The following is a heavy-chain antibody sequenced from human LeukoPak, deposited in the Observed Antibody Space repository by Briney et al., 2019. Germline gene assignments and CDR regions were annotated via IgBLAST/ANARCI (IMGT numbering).Heavy chain of an antibody. V-gene: IGHV1-46*01. CDR3: ARESGFYGSGSRY. J-gene: IGHJ4*02. Sequence: GASVKVSCKASGYTFTSYYMHWVRQAPGQGLEWMGIINPSGGSTSYAQKFQGRVTMTRNTAISTAYTELSSLRSEDTAVYYCARESGFYGSGSRYWGQGTLVTVSS. CDR1: GYTFTSYY. CDR2: INPSGGST. D-gene: IGHD3-10*01.